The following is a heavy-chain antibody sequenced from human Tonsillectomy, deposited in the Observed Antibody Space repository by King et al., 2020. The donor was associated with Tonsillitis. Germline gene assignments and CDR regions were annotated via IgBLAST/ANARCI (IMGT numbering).Heavy chain of an antibody. CDR3: AKDLMPNIVVVPAAPADY. V-gene: IGHV3-23*04. D-gene: IGHD2-2*01. Sequence: VQLVESGGDLVQPGGSLRLSCAASGFTFSSYAMNWVRQAPGKGLEWVSAISGSGASTYYALSVKGRFTISRDNSKNMLYLQMNSLRVEDTAVYYCAKDLMPNIVVVPAAPADYWGQGTLVTVSS. CDR2: ISGSGAST. CDR1: GFTFSSYA. J-gene: IGHJ4*02.